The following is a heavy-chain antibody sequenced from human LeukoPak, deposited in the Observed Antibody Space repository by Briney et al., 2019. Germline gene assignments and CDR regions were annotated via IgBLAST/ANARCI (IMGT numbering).Heavy chain of an antibody. CDR1: GFTFDDYA. CDR3: ARDRGEARLYYYYMDV. V-gene: IGHV3-9*01. J-gene: IGHJ6*03. CDR2: ISWNSGSI. D-gene: IGHD3-10*01. Sequence: GRSLRLSCAASGFTFDDYAMHWVRQAPGKGLEWVSGISWNSGSIGYADSVKGRFTISRDNAKNSLYLQMNSLRAEDTAVYYCARDRGEARLYYYYMDVWGKGTTVTVSS.